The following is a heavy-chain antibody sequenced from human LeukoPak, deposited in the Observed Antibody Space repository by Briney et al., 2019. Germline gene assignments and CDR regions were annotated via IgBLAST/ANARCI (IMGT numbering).Heavy chain of an antibody. J-gene: IGHJ4*02. Sequence: GGSLRLSCAASGFTFSTYSMTWVRQGPGKGLEWVSSIYPSGDSTFYADSVKGRFTISRDNTKNTLYLQMSSLRTEDTAIYYCAKDVVPDSGWDLDYWGQGTLVTVSS. V-gene: IGHV3-23*01. CDR3: AKDVVPDSGWDLDY. CDR1: GFTFSTYS. D-gene: IGHD6-19*01. CDR2: IYPSGDST.